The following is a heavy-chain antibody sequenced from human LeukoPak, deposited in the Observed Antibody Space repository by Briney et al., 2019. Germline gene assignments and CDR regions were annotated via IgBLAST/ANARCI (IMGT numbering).Heavy chain of an antibody. Sequence: PGGSLRLSCAASGFTFSSYGVHWVRQAPGKGLEWVAVIWYDGSNKYYADSVKGRFTISRDNSKNTLYLQMNSLRAEDTAVYYCARDLFEYYGSGSYFDYWGQGTLVTVSS. CDR3: ARDLFEYYGSGSYFDY. CDR2: IWYDGSNK. CDR1: GFTFSSYG. J-gene: IGHJ4*02. V-gene: IGHV3-33*01. D-gene: IGHD3-10*01.